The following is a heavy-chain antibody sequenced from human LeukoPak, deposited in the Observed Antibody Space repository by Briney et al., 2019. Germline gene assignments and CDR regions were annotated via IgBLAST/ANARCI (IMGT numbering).Heavy chain of an antibody. CDR2: FDPEDGET. V-gene: IGHV1-24*01. CDR3: ATSSGRGVIIIAFDY. J-gene: IGHJ4*02. CDR1: GYTLTELS. Sequence: APVKVSCKVSGYTLTELSMHWVRQAPGKGLEWMGGFDPEDGETIYAQKFQGRVTMTEDTSTDTAYMELSSLRSEDTAVYYCATSSGRGVIIIAFDYWGQGTLVTVSS. D-gene: IGHD3-10*01.